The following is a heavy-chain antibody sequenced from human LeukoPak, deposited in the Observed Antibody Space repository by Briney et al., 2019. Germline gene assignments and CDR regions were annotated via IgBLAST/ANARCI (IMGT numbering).Heavy chain of an antibody. CDR1: GASFNSDDQY. J-gene: IGHJ4*02. D-gene: IGHD3-22*01. V-gene: IGHV4-31*03. CDR2: IHPSGML. Sequence: SETLSLTCTVSGASFNSDDQYWNWICQSPGKGLEWIGSIHPSGMLYNNPSLESRVTMSRDTSKNQFSLNLNSVTAADTAVYFCSRGLDSRKLGYWGQGILVTLSS. CDR3: SRGLDSRKLGY.